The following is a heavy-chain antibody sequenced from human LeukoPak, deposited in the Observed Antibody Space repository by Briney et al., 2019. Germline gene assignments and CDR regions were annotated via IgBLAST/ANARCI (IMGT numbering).Heavy chain of an antibody. D-gene: IGHD5-18*01. CDR3: ARGDTAMVYLIDY. CDR1: GYTFNNYA. V-gene: IGHV1-69*13. CDR2: IIPILGTP. Sequence: SVKVSCKASGYTFNNYAISWLRQAPGQGLEWMGGIIPILGTPNYAQKFQGRVTITADESTSTTHMELRSLRSDDAAVYYCARGDTAMVYLIDYWGQGTLVTVSS. J-gene: IGHJ4*02.